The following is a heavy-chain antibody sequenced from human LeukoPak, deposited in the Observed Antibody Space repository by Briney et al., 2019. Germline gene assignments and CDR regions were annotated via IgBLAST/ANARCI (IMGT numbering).Heavy chain of an antibody. CDR1: GGSISSSSYY. CDR2: IYYSGST. J-gene: IGHJ5*02. V-gene: IGHV4-39*07. D-gene: IGHD5-18*01. Sequence: PSETLSPTCTVSGGSISSSSYYWGWIRQPPGKGLEWIGSIYYSGSTYYNPSLKSRVTISVDTSKNQFSLKLSSVTAADTAVYYCAVNTAMVTNWFDPWGQGTLVTVSS. CDR3: AVNTAMVTNWFDP.